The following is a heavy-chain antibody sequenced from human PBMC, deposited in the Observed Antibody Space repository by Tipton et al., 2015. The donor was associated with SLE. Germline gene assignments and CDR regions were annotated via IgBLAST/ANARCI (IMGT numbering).Heavy chain of an antibody. CDR1: GGSFSGYY. CDR3: ARGLLEWSDY. V-gene: IGHV4-34*01. D-gene: IGHD3-3*01. J-gene: IGHJ4*02. CDR2: INHSGST. Sequence: TLSLTCAVYGGSFSGYYWSWIRQPPGKGLEWIGEINHSGSTNYNPSLKSRVTISVDTSKNQFSLKLSSVTAADTAVYYCARGLLEWSDYWGQGTLVTVSS.